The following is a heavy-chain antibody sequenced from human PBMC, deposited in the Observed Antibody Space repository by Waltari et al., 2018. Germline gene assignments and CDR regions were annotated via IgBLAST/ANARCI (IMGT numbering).Heavy chain of an antibody. CDR2: INHSGST. CDR1: GGSFSGYY. Sequence: QVQLQQLGAGLLKPSETLSLTCAVYGGSFSGYYWSWIRQPPGKGLEWIGEINHSGSTNYNPSLKSRVTISVDTSKNQFSLKLSSVTAADTAVYYCAIRRFPLITIFGVVRDPYNWFDPWGQGTLVTVSS. V-gene: IGHV4-34*01. D-gene: IGHD3-3*01. J-gene: IGHJ5*02. CDR3: AIRRFPLITIFGVVRDPYNWFDP.